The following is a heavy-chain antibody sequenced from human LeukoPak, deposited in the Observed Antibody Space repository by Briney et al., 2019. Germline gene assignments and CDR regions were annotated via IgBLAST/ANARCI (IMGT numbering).Heavy chain of an antibody. V-gene: IGHV3-43*02. D-gene: IGHD4-17*01. Sequence: GGSLRLSCAASGFXFDDYAIHWVRQVPGKGLEWVSVISGDGGSTSHADSVKGRFTISRDNSKNSLYLQMNSLRTEDTAFYYCAKSYGSYYYSGMDVWGQGTTVTVSS. J-gene: IGHJ6*02. CDR1: GFXFDDYA. CDR2: ISGDGGST. CDR3: AKSYGSYYYSGMDV.